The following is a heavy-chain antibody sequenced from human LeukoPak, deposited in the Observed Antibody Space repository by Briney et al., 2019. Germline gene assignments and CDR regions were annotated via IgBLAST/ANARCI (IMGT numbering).Heavy chain of an antibody. Sequence: GASLQISCKGSGYRFTSYWIGWVRQTPGKGLEWMGIIFPGDSDTRYSPSFEGQVTISADKSISTAYLQWSSLKASDTALYYCARAFRCSGGRCYADYWGQGTQVTVSS. V-gene: IGHV5-51*01. CDR2: IFPGDSDT. J-gene: IGHJ4*02. D-gene: IGHD2-15*01. CDR1: GYRFTSYW. CDR3: ARAFRCSGGRCYADY.